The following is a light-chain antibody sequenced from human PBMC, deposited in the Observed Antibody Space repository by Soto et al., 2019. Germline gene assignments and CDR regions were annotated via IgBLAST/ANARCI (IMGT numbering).Light chain of an antibody. Sequence: SCELTQPPSVSVAPGQTARITCGGNNIGSTSVHWYQQKPGQAPVLVVYDDRDRPAGIPERLSGSNSGNTATLTISRVEGGDEADYYCQVWVSDSDEGVFGGGTKLTVL. CDR2: DDR. J-gene: IGLJ3*02. CDR1: NIGSTS. CDR3: QVWVSDSDEGV. V-gene: IGLV3-21*02.